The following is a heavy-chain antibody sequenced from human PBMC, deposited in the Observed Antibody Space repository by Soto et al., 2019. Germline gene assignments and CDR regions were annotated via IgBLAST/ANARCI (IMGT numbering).Heavy chain of an antibody. Sequence: SETLSLTCTVSGGSISSSSYYWGWIRQPPGKGLEWIGSIYYSGSTYYNPSLKSRVTISVDTSKNQFSLKLSSVTAADTAVYYCARLGIDYDSSGSWGYYFDYWGQGTLVTVSS. CDR1: GGSISSSSYY. J-gene: IGHJ4*02. V-gene: IGHV4-39*01. D-gene: IGHD3-22*01. CDR2: IYYSGST. CDR3: ARLGIDYDSSGSWGYYFDY.